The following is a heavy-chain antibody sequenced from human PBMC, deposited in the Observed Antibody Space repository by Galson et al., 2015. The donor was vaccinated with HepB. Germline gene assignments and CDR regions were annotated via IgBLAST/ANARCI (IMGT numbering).Heavy chain of an antibody. CDR3: ARDRDYRWDV. CDR2: ISSYGGNT. V-gene: IGHV1-18*04. Sequence: SVKVSCKASGYTFPRTGISWVRQTPRQGLGWLGWISSYGGNTKYAQKYQGRITRTRDTSTSTAYRELRSRGADDTAGYYCARDRDYRWDVWGQGTLVT. CDR1: GYTFPRTG. D-gene: IGHD4/OR15-4a*01. J-gene: IGHJ4*02.